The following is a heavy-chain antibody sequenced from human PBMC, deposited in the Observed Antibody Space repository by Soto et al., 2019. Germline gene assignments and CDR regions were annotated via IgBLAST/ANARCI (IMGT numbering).Heavy chain of an antibody. CDR3: ARARREQYGMDV. CDR2: IIPIFGTA. D-gene: IGHD1-1*01. CDR1: GGTFSSYA. J-gene: IGHJ6*02. V-gene: IGHV1-69*13. Sequence: ASVKVSCKASGGTFSSYAISWVRQAPGQGLEWMGGIIPIFGTANYAQKFQGRVTITADESTSTAYMELSSLRSEDTAVYYCARARREQYGMDVWGQGTTVTVSS.